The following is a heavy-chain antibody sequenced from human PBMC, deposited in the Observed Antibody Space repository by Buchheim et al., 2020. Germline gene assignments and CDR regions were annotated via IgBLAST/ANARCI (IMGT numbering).Heavy chain of an antibody. CDR3: ARLRSGWTGSRRWFDP. CDR2: IYQSGTT. J-gene: IGHJ5*02. V-gene: IGHV4-4*02. D-gene: IGHD6-19*01. CDR1: GASISSRNW. Sequence: QVQLQESGPGLVKPSGTLSLTCSVSGASISSRNWWTWVRQSPGKGLEWIGEIYQSGTTHYNPSLKSRVTISVDKSKNQFSLKLSSVTAADTAVYYCARLRSGWTGSRRWFDPWGQGTL.